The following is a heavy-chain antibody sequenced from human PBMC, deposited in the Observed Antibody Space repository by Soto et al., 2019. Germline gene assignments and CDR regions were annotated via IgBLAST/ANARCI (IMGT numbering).Heavy chain of an antibody. CDR2: IDPSDSQT. CDR3: ARQIYDSDTGPNFQYYFDS. J-gene: IGHJ4*02. Sequence: RGESLKISCNGSGYSFAGYCITLVRQKPGKGLDWMGRIDPSDSQTYYSPSFRGHVTISVTKSITTVFLQWSSLRASDTAMYYCARQIYDSDTGPNFQYYFDSWGQGTPVTVSS. D-gene: IGHD3-22*01. CDR1: GYSFAGYC. V-gene: IGHV5-10-1*01.